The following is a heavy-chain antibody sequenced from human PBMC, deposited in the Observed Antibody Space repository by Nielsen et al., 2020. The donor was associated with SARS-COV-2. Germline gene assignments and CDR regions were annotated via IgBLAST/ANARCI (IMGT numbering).Heavy chain of an antibody. CDR2: IYSNGAT. V-gene: IGHV4-59*01. CDR3: ARGVSYYDTY. CDR1: GGSISNFF. D-gene: IGHD3-9*01. Sequence: SETLSLTCTVSGGSISNFFMTWIRQPPGKGLEWIGYIYSNGATNYNPSLRSRVTMSIDTSKNQFSLQMNSVSAADTAVYFCARGVSYYDTYWGQGILVTVSS. J-gene: IGHJ4*02.